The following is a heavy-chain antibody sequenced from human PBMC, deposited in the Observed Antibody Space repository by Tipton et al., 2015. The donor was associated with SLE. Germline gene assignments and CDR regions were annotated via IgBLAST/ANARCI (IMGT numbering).Heavy chain of an antibody. CDR2: ISYTGSA. Sequence: TLSLTCTVSGDSISSGGYYWSWIRQHPEKGLEWIGYISYTGSAYYNPSLNSRVSMSLDTSKNQFSLRLNYMTAADTAVYYCARGRGMITFGGIIADWGQGTLVTVSS. CDR3: ARGRGMITFGGIIAD. D-gene: IGHD3-16*02. V-gene: IGHV4-31*03. J-gene: IGHJ4*02. CDR1: GDSISSGGYY.